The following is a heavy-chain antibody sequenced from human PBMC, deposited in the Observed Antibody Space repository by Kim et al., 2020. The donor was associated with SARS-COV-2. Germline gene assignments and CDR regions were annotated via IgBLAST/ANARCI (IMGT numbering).Heavy chain of an antibody. CDR3: AKTLSGSDHFDY. D-gene: IGHD3-10*01. V-gene: IGHV1-2*02. J-gene: IGHJ4*02. Sequence: QKFQGRVTMTRDTSVSTMYMELNNLRSDDTAIYYCAKTLSGSDHFDYWGQGTLVTVSS.